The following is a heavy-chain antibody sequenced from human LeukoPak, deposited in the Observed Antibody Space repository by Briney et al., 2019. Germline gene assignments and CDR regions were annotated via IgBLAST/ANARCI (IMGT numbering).Heavy chain of an antibody. Sequence: PSETLSLTCTVSGGSISSYYWSWIRQPPGKGLEWIGFIYYTGSTNYNPSLKSRVTISVDTSKNQFSLKLTSVTAADTAVYYCAREYYYDSSGYYYFFSYFDYWGQGTLVTVSS. CDR2: IYYTGST. V-gene: IGHV4-59*01. CDR1: GGSISSYY. CDR3: AREYYYDSSGYYYFFSYFDY. D-gene: IGHD3-22*01. J-gene: IGHJ4*02.